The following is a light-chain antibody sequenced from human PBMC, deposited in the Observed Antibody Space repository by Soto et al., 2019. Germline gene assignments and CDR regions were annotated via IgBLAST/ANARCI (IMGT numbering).Light chain of an antibody. J-gene: IGKJ5*01. V-gene: IGKV3-15*01. CDR2: GAS. CDR1: QSVSSN. Sequence: EIVMTQSPATLSVSPGERATLSCRASQSVSSNLAWYQQKPGQAPRLLIYGASTRATGIPARFSGSGSGTELTLTISSLQSEDFAVYYCQQYNNWRPITFGQATRREIQ. CDR3: QQYNNWRPIT.